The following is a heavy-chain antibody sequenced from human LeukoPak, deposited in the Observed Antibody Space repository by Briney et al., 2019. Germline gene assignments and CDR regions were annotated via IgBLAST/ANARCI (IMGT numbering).Heavy chain of an antibody. CDR3: AREAPRVPFDY. J-gene: IGHJ4*02. CDR2: IYTSGST. Sequence: SQTLSLTCTVSGGSISSGSYYWSWIRQPAGKGLEWIGRIYTSGSTNYNPSLKSRVTISVDTSKNQFSLKLSSVTATDTAVYYCAREAPRVPFDYWGQGTLVTVSS. V-gene: IGHV4-61*02. CDR1: GGSISSGSYY.